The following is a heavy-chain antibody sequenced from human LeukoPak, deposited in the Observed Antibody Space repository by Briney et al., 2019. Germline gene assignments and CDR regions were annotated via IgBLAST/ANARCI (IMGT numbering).Heavy chain of an antibody. Sequence: SETLSLTCTVSGGSISSYYWGWIRQPPGKGLEWIGSIYYSGSTYYNPSLKSRVTISVDTSKNQFSLKLSSVTAADTAVYYCAGQMGQLDNRFDYWGQGTLVTVSS. CDR3: AGQMGQLDNRFDY. J-gene: IGHJ4*02. D-gene: IGHD6-13*01. CDR2: IYYSGST. V-gene: IGHV4-39*01. CDR1: GGSISSYY.